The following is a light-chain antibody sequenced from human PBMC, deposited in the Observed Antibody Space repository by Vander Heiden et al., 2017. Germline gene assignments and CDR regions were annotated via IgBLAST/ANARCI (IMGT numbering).Light chain of an antibody. CDR2: EDN. CDR1: RGSIASNY. Sequence: NFMLTQPHYVSESPGTTVTISCTGSRGSIASNYVQWYQQSPGRAPTTVIYEDNQRPSGVPDRFSGSIDSSSNSASLTISGLKTEDEADYYCQSYDSSNVVFGGGTKLTVL. J-gene: IGLJ2*01. CDR3: QSYDSSNVV. V-gene: IGLV6-57*02.